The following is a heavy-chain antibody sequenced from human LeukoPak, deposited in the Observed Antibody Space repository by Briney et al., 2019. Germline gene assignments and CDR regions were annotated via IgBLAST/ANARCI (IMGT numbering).Heavy chain of an antibody. CDR3: AKEYSSGWSYWYFDL. Sequence: PSETLSLTCTVSGGSISSSSYYWGWIRQPPGKGLEWIGSIYYSGSTYYNPSLKSRVTISVDTSKNQFSLKLSSVTAADTAVYYCAKEYSSGWSYWYFDLWGRGTLVTVSS. V-gene: IGHV4-39*02. J-gene: IGHJ2*01. CDR1: GGSISSSSYY. D-gene: IGHD6-19*01. CDR2: IYYSGST.